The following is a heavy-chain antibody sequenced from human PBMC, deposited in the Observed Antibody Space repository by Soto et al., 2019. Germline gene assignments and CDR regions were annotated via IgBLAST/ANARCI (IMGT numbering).Heavy chain of an antibody. D-gene: IGHD2-15*01. J-gene: IGHJ4*02. CDR2: IKQDGSEK. Sequence: EVHLVESGGGLVQPGGSLRLSCAASRFTFSSYWMSWVRQAPGKGLEWVANIKQDGSEKYYVDSVKGRFTISRDNAKNSLYLQMNSLRAEDTAVYYCARHGSYYFDYWGQGTLVTVSS. CDR1: RFTFSSYW. V-gene: IGHV3-7*04. CDR3: ARHGSYYFDY.